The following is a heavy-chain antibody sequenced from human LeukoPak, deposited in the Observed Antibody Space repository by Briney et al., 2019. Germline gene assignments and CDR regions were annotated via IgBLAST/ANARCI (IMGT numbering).Heavy chain of an antibody. J-gene: IGHJ4*02. V-gene: IGHV3-21*01. D-gene: IGHD3-16*01. CDR1: GFTFSSHS. CDR2: ISSSRSYI. Sequence: GGSLRLSCAASGFTFSSHSMNWVRQAPGKGLEWVSSISSSRSYIYYADSVKGRFTISRDSAKNSLYLQMNSLRAEDTAVYYCARDLQGGDYYDYWGQGTLVTVSS. CDR3: ARDLQGGDYYDY.